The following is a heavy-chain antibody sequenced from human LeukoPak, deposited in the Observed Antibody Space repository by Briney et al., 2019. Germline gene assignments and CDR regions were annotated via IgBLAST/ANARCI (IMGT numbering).Heavy chain of an antibody. CDR1: GFTFTTYW. D-gene: IGHD3-10*01. V-gene: IGHV3-7*03. CDR2: IKQDGTEK. J-gene: IGHJ4*02. CDR3: AKDSSVRGVIGY. Sequence: PGGSLRLSCAASGFTFTTYWMSWVRQAPGKGLEWVANIKQDGTEKYYVDSVKGRFTISRDNAKNSLYLQMNSLRAEDTALYYCAKDSSVRGVIGYWGQGTLVTVSS.